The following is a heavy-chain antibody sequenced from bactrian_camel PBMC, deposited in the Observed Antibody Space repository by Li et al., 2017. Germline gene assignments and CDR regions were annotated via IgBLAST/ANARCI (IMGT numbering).Heavy chain of an antibody. CDR1: GFIFSAYW. CDR2: INSGDSTT. Sequence: HVQLVESRGGLVQPGGSLRLSCAASGFIFSAYWMYWVRQAPGKGLEWVSTINSGDSTTYYADSVKGRFTISRDNAKNTMYLQLNSLQTEDTATYYCVNGASDVGYNYWGQGTQVTVS. V-gene: IGHV3S1*01. J-gene: IGHJ4*01. CDR3: VNGASDVGYNY. D-gene: IGHD5*01.